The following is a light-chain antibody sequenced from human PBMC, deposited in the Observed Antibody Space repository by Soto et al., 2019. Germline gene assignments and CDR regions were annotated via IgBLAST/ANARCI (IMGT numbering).Light chain of an antibody. V-gene: IGKV3-20*01. Sequence: IVLTQSPGTLSLSPGERATLSCRASQSISSSYLAWYQQKPGQPPRLLIYGASSRAPGIPDRFSGSGSGTDFTLTISRLDPEDFVVDYCQQYGSSLTFCGGTKVDIK. CDR3: QQYGSSLT. CDR1: QSISSSY. CDR2: GAS. J-gene: IGKJ4*01.